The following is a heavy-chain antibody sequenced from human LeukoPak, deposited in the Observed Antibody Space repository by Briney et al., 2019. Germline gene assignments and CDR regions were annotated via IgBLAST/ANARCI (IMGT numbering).Heavy chain of an antibody. J-gene: IGHJ6*03. CDR1: GYTFTSYY. V-gene: IGHV1-46*01. Sequence: GASVKVSCKASGYTFTSYYMHWVRQAPGQGLEWMGIINPSGGSTSYAQKFQGGVTMTRDMSTSTVYMELSSLRSEDTAVYYCARRMVGTWFTHYYYYMDVWGKGTTVTVSS. CDR3: ARRMVGTWFTHYYYYMDV. D-gene: IGHD2-21*02. CDR2: INPSGGST.